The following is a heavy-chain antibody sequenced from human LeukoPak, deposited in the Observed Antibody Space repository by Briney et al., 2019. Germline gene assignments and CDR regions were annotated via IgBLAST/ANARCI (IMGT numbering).Heavy chain of an antibody. V-gene: IGHV3-48*01. J-gene: IGHJ4*02. D-gene: IGHD3-16*02. CDR3: ARDRIPHGYDYVWGSYRPSEFDY. CDR2: MSSSSSTI. CDR1: GFTFSSYS. Sequence: PGGSLRLSCAASGFTFSSYSMNWVRQAPGKGLEWVSYMSSSSSTIYYADSVKGRFTISRDNAKNSLYLQMNSLRAEDTAVYYCARDRIPHGYDYVWGSYRPSEFDYWGQGTLVTVSS.